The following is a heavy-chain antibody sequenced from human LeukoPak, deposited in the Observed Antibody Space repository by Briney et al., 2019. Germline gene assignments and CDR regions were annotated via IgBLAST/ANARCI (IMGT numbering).Heavy chain of an antibody. CDR3: MSGLGSGYYYYGMDV. V-gene: IGHV3-15*01. D-gene: IGHD6-19*01. J-gene: IGHJ6*02. CDR2: IKSKTDGGTT. Sequence: GGSLRLSCAASGFIFSSAWMSWVRQAPGKGLEWVGRIKSKTDGGTTDYAAPVKGRFTISRDDSKNTLYLQMNSLKTENTAVYYCMSGLGSGYYYYGMDVWGQGTTVTVSS. CDR1: GFIFSSAW.